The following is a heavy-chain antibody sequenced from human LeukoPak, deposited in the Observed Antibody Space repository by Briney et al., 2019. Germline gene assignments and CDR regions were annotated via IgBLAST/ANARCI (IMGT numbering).Heavy chain of an antibody. J-gene: IGHJ6*02. CDR1: GYTFTSYG. CDR3: ARAPPTPYYYGSGSYFHYYYYYGMDV. V-gene: IGHV1-18*01. CDR2: ISAYNGNT. Sequence: ASVKVSCKASGYTFTSYGISWVRQAPGQGLEWMGWISAYNGNTNYAQKLQGRVTMTTDTSTSTAYMELRSLRSDDTAVYYCARAPPTPYYYGSGSYFHYYYYYGMDVWGQGTTVTVSS. D-gene: IGHD3-10*01.